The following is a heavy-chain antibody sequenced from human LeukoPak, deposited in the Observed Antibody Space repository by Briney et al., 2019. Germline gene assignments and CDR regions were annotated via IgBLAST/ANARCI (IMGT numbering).Heavy chain of an antibody. V-gene: IGHV1-24*01. D-gene: IGHD3-22*01. CDR3: AITPRWLYTGGDWFDP. Sequence: ASVKVSCKVSGYTFTELSMHWVRQAPGKGLEWMGGFDPEDGETIYAQKFQGRVTMTEDTSTDTAYMELSSLRSEDTAVYYCAITPRWLYTGGDWFDPWGQGTLVTVSS. CDR1: GYTFTELS. J-gene: IGHJ5*02. CDR2: FDPEDGET.